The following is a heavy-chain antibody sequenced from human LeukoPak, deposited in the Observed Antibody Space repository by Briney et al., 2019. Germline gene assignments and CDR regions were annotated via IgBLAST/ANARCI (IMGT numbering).Heavy chain of an antibody. CDR1: GFTFSRFW. D-gene: IGHD6-19*01. CDR2: IDTDGRTT. Sequence: GGSLRLSCAASGFTFSRFWTHWVRQPPGKGLVWVSRIDTDGRTTTYADFVKGRFTISRDNAKNTVYLQINSLRAEDTAVYYCAKEWAAVAADYWGQGTLVTVSS. J-gene: IGHJ4*02. V-gene: IGHV3-74*01. CDR3: AKEWAAVAADY.